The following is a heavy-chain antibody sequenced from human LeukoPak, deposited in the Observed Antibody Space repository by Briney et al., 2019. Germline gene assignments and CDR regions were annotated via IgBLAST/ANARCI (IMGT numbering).Heavy chain of an antibody. V-gene: IGHV3-53*01. D-gene: IGHD1-20*01. Sequence: GGSLRLSCAASGVTVSSNYMSWVRQAPGKGLEWVSVIYSGGSTYYADSVKGRFTISRDNSKNTLYLQMNSLRAEDTAVYYCARVGYNWNYVDYWGQGTLVTVSS. CDR1: GVTVSSNY. CDR3: ARVGYNWNYVDY. J-gene: IGHJ4*02. CDR2: IYSGGST.